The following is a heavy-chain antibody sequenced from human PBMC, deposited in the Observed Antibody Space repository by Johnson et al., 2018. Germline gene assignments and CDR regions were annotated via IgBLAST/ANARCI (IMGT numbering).Heavy chain of an antibody. Sequence: VQLVESGGGLVQPGGSLRLSCAASGFTVSSDYMNWVRQAPGKGLEWVSVLYSVGSTYYADSVKGRFTISRDISKHTLYLQMNSLRAEDTAVYFCARTTRGAFDIWGQGTLVTVSS. J-gene: IGHJ3*02. D-gene: IGHD4-17*01. CDR2: LYSVGST. CDR1: GFTVSSDY. V-gene: IGHV3-66*02. CDR3: ARTTRGAFDI.